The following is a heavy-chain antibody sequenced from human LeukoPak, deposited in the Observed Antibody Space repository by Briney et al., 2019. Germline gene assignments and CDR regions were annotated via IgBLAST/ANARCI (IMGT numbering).Heavy chain of an antibody. J-gene: IGHJ5*02. D-gene: IGHD2-15*01. V-gene: IGHV3-23*01. CDR3: AKGPALYCSGGSCYSLGGGVGP. Sequence: GGTLRLSCAASGFTFSTYGMNWVRQAPGKGLEWVSGISPSGGITYYTDSVKGRFTISRDNSKNTLYLQMNSLRAEDTAVYYCAKGPALYCSGGSCYSLGGGVGPWGQGTLVTVSS. CDR2: ISPSGGIT. CDR1: GFTFSTYG.